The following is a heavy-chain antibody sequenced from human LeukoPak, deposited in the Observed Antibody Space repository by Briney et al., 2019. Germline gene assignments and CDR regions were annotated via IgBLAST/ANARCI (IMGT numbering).Heavy chain of an antibody. J-gene: IGHJ1*01. Sequence: GGSLRLSCAASGFTFRSYAMSWVRQAPGKGLEWVSAISGSGGSTYNADSVKGRFTISRDNSKNTLYLQMNSLRAEDTAVYYCAKDPRLIAVAGPEYFQHWGQGTLVTVSS. CDR1: GFTFRSYA. D-gene: IGHD6-19*01. CDR3: AKDPRLIAVAGPEYFQH. CDR2: ISGSGGST. V-gene: IGHV3-23*01.